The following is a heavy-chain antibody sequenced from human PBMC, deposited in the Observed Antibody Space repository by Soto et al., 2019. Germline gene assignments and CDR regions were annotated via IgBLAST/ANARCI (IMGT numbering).Heavy chain of an antibody. CDR1: GGSISSYY. CDR3: ARPKTIGAAAGKGWFDP. D-gene: IGHD6-13*01. J-gene: IGHJ5*02. V-gene: IGHV4-59*08. CDR2: IYYSGST. Sequence: SETLSLTCTVSGGSISSYYWGWIWQPPGKGLEWIGYIYYSGSTNYNPSLKSRVTISVDPSKNQFSLKLTSVTAADTAMYYCARPKTIGAAAGKGWFDPWGQGTLVTVSS.